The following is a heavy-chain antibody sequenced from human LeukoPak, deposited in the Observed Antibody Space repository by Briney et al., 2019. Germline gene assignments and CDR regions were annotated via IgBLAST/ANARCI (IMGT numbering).Heavy chain of an antibody. CDR2: IYSRGDT. J-gene: IGHJ3*02. D-gene: IGHD2-2*01. V-gene: IGHV3-66*01. Sequence: GGSLRLSCAASGFTFSSYEMNWVRQAPGKGLEWVSLIYSRGDTKYADSVKGRFTISRDNSKNTLYLQMSSLRTEDTAVYYCARAAYARAFDIWGQGTMVTVSS. CDR1: GFTFSSYE. CDR3: ARAAYARAFDI.